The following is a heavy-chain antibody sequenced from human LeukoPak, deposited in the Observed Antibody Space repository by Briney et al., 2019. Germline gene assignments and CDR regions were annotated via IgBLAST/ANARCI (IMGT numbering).Heavy chain of an antibody. CDR1: EFSVGSNY. J-gene: IGHJ3*02. Sequence: GGSLRLSCAASEFSVGSNYMTWVRQAPGKGLEWVSLIYSGGSTYYADSVKGRFTISRDNSKNTLYLQMNSLRAEDTAVYYCARDCGGDCYDAFDIWGQGTMVTVSS. V-gene: IGHV3-66*01. CDR2: IYSGGST. D-gene: IGHD2-21*02. CDR3: ARDCGGDCYDAFDI.